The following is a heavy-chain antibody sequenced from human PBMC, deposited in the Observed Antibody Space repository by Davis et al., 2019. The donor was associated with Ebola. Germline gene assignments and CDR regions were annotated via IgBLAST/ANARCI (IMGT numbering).Heavy chain of an antibody. Sequence: SGPTLVKPTQTLTLTCSFSGFSLSTNKMCVSWIRQPPGKALEWLARIDWDDDKYYSTSLKTRLTISKDTSKNQVVLTVTNMDPVDTATYYCARSLSDYYYQYGLDVWGQGTTVTVSS. CDR3: ARSLSDYYYQYGLDV. J-gene: IGHJ6*02. V-gene: IGHV2-70*11. CDR2: IDWDDDK. D-gene: IGHD6-25*01. CDR1: GFSLSTNKMC.